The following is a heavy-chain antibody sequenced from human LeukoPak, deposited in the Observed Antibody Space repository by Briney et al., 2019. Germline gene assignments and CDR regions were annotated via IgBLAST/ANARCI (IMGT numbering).Heavy chain of an antibody. D-gene: IGHD3-3*01. J-gene: IGHJ4*02. Sequence: GGSLRLSCAASGFTFSSYAMHWVRQAPGKELEYVSAISSNGGSTYYANSVKGRFTISRDNSKNTLYLQMGSLRAEDMAVYYCARDESPDFYDFWSGYLGPDYWGQGTLVTVSS. CDR2: ISSNGGST. CDR3: ARDESPDFYDFWSGYLGPDY. CDR1: GFTFSSYA. V-gene: IGHV3-64*01.